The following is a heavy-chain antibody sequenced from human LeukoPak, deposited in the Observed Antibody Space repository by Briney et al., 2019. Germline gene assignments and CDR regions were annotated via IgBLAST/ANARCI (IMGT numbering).Heavy chain of an antibody. J-gene: IGHJ5*02. Sequence: ASVKVSCKASGYTFTGYYMHWVRQAPGQGLEWMGWINPNSGGTNYAQKFQGRVTMTRDTSISTAYMELSRLRSGDTAVYYCARDRDYVWGSYRSVWFDPWGQGTLVTVSS. CDR3: ARDRDYVWGSYRSVWFDP. CDR2: INPNSGGT. CDR1: GYTFTGYY. D-gene: IGHD3-16*02. V-gene: IGHV1-2*02.